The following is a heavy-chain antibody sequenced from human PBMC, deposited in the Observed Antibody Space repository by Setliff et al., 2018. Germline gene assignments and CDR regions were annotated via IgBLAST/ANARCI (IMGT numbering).Heavy chain of an antibody. D-gene: IGHD1-26*01. Sequence: ASVKVSCKASGGTFSSYAISWVRQAPGQGLEWMGGIIPIFGTANCAQKFQGRVTITADESTSTAYMELSSLRSEDTAVYYCARGRDIVGATGGAFDIWGQGTMVAVSS. CDR2: IIPIFGTA. CDR1: GGTFSSYA. V-gene: IGHV1-69*13. J-gene: IGHJ3*02. CDR3: ARGRDIVGATGGAFDI.